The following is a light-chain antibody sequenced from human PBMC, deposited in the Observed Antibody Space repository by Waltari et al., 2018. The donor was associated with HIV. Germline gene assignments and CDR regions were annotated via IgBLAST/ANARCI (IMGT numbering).Light chain of an antibody. V-gene: IGLV3-21*04. J-gene: IGLJ2*01. Sequence: SSVLTQPPSVSVAPGKPAMITCGGNNIERKRVHWYQQKAGQAPMLLIYYDSDRPPGSPGRFSGSNSGNTATLTISRVGDGDEADYYCQVCDSSSDHVLFGGGTKLTVL. CDR3: QVCDSSSDHVL. CDR1: NIERKR. CDR2: YDS.